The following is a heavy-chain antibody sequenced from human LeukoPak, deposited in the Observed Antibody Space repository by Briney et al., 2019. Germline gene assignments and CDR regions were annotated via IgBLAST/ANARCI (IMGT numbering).Heavy chain of an antibody. J-gene: IGHJ4*02. Sequence: GGSLRLSCAASGFTFSDYYMSWTRQAPGKGLEWVSYISSRSNSIYYADSVKGRFTISRDNAKNSLYLQMNSLRAEDTAVYYCARDQYYDFWSGHRTFDYWGQGTLVIVSS. CDR1: GFTFSDYY. CDR2: ISSRSNSI. CDR3: ARDQYYDFWSGHRTFDY. D-gene: IGHD3-3*01. V-gene: IGHV3-11*04.